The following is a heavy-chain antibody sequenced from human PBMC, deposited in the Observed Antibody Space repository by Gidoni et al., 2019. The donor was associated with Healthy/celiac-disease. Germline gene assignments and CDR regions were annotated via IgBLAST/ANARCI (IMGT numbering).Heavy chain of an antibody. CDR1: GGSISSSSYY. CDR3: AGMGVAATQNFDY. CDR2: IYYSGST. Sequence: QLQLQESGPGLVKPSETLSITCTVSGGSISSSSYYWGWIRQPPGKGLEWIGSIYYSGSTYYNPSLKSRVTISVDTSKNQFSLKLSSVTAADTAVYYCAGMGVAATQNFDYWGQGTLVTVSS. D-gene: IGHD2-15*01. V-gene: IGHV4-39*01. J-gene: IGHJ4*02.